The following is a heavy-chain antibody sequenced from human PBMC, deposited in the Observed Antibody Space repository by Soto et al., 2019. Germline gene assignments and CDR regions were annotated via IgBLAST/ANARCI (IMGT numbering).Heavy chain of an antibody. J-gene: IGHJ4*01. CDR2: IYSDGTT. CDR3: VRGNSGYGNFDY. Sequence: EVQLVESGGGLFQPGGSLRLSCAASGFTFTDYWMHWVRQGPGKGLVWVSRIYSDGTTSYADSVRGRVTISRDNAKSTVYLQMNSLRDEDTAVYYCVRGNSGYGNFDYWGHGTLVTVSS. CDR1: GFTFTDYW. D-gene: IGHD5-12*01. V-gene: IGHV3-74*01.